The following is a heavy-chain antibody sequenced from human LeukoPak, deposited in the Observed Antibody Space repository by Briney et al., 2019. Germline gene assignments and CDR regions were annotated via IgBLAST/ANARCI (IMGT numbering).Heavy chain of an antibody. Sequence: SETLSLTCTVSGGSISSSSYYWSWIRQHPGKGLEWIGYIYYSGSTYYNPSLKSRVTISVDTSKNQFSLKLSSVTAADTAVYYCARAGSGSYYSFFDYWGQGTLVTVSS. CDR3: ARAGSGSYYSFFDY. J-gene: IGHJ4*02. D-gene: IGHD3-10*01. CDR2: IYYSGST. CDR1: GGSISSSSYY. V-gene: IGHV4-31*03.